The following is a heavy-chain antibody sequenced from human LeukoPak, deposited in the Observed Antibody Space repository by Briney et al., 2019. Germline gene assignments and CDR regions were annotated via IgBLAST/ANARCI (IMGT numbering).Heavy chain of an antibody. D-gene: IGHD2-2*01. V-gene: IGHV1-18*01. CDR2: ISAYNGNT. CDR3: ARGRGLGYCSSTSCYPSPSWFDP. CDR1: GYTFTSYG. Sequence: ASVKVSCKASGYTFTSYGISWVRQAPGQGLEWMGWISAYNGNTNYAQKLQGRVTMTTDTSTSTAYMELSSLRSEDTAVYYCARGRGLGYCSSTSCYPSPSWFDPWGQGTLVTVSS. J-gene: IGHJ5*02.